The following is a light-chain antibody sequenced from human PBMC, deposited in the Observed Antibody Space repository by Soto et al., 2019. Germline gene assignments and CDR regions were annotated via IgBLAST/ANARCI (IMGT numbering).Light chain of an antibody. Sequence: QSVLTQPPSVSGAPGQRVTISCTGSSSNIGAGYDVHWYQQIPGTAPKLLIYGNSNRPSGVPDRFSGSKSGTSASLAITGLQAEDEADYYCQSYDSSLRGGVFGGGTKVTVL. CDR1: SSNIGAGYD. CDR2: GNS. CDR3: QSYDSSLRGGV. J-gene: IGLJ3*02. V-gene: IGLV1-40*01.